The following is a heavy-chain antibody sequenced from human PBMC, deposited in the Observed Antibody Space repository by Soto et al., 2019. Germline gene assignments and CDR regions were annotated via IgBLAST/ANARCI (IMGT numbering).Heavy chain of an antibody. Sequence: SEPLSLTCAVYGGSFSGYYWSWIRQPPGKGLEWIGEINHSGSTNYNPSLKSRVTISVDTSKNQFSLKLSSVTAADTAVYYCASGYFDWAIFDYWGQGTLVTVSS. D-gene: IGHD3-9*01. CDR3: ASGYFDWAIFDY. CDR2: INHSGST. V-gene: IGHV4-34*01. CDR1: GGSFSGYY. J-gene: IGHJ4*02.